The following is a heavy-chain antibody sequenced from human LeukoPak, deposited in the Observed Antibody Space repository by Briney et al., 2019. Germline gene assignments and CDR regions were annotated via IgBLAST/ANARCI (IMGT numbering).Heavy chain of an antibody. D-gene: IGHD2/OR15-2a*01. CDR2: VSGDGDTT. V-gene: IGHV3-43*02. J-gene: IGHJ4*02. CDR3: AKGNNSLSFNFDY. Sequence: PGGSLRLSCAASGFHFRDFSMHWVRQVPGKGLEWVSLVSGDGDTTHYADSVKGRFTTSRDNNKNSLFLQMNSLRVEDTAFYYCAKGNNSLSFNFDYWGQGALVTVSS. CDR1: GFHFRDFS.